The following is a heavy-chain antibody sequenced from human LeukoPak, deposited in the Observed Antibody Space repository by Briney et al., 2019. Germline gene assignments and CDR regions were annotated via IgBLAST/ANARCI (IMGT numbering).Heavy chain of an antibody. CDR3: MRRDTGWNYSDY. CDR2: MYYKGNT. D-gene: IGHD6-19*01. J-gene: IGHJ4*01. CDR1: GGSIYSHY. Sequence: PSETRSLTCAVSGGSIYSHYWGWIRQPPGKGREWIGDMYYKGNTNYNPSLKSRVAISLDTSKNHLSLTLTSVVAADTAIYYCMRRDTGWNYSDYRGHGILVTASS. V-gene: IGHV4-59*08.